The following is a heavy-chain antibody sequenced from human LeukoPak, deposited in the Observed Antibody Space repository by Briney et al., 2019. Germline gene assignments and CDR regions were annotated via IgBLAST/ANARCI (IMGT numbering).Heavy chain of an antibody. J-gene: IGHJ6*02. CDR3: ARPDIVVVPAAMYGMDV. V-gene: IGHV1-2*04. CDR1: GYTFTGYY. CDR2: INPNSGGT. D-gene: IGHD2-2*01. Sequence: ASVKVSCKASGYTFTGYYMHWVRQAPGQGLEWMGWINPNSGGTNYAQKFQGWVTMTRDTSISTAYMELSRLRSDDTAVYYCARPDIVVVPAAMYGMDVWGQGTTVTVSS.